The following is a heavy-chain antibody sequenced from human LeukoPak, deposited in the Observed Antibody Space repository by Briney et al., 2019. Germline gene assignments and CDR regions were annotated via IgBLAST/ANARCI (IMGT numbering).Heavy chain of an antibody. CDR1: GGTFSSYA. D-gene: IGHD2-2*01. J-gene: IGHJ6*04. CDR2: IIPIFGTA. V-gene: IGHV1-69*01. CDR3: ARALIVVVPAAPLEYYYYGIDV. Sequence: ASVKVSCKASGGTFSSYAISWVRQAPGQGLEWMGGIIPIFGTANYAQKFQGRVTITADESTSTAYMELSSLRSEDTAVYYCARALIVVVPAAPLEYYYYGIDVWGKGTTVTVSS.